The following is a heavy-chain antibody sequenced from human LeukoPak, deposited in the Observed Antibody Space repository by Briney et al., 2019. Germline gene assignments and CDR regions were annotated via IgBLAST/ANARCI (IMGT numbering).Heavy chain of an antibody. V-gene: IGHV3-23*01. J-gene: IGHJ4*02. Sequence: GGSLRLSCAASGFTFSSYAMSWVRQAPGKGLEWVSAISGSGGRTYYADSVKGRFTVSRDNSKNTLYLQMNGLRAEDTAVYYCVKGDSSGWMGDYWGQGTLVTVSS. CDR3: VKGDSSGWMGDY. CDR1: GFTFSSYA. D-gene: IGHD6-19*01. CDR2: ISGSGGRT.